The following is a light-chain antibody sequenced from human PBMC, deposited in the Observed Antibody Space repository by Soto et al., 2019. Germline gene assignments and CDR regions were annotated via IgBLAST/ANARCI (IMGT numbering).Light chain of an antibody. CDR2: AAS. Sequence: DIQMTQSPSSLSASVGDSITITCRASQNIKNYLNWYQQKPGKAPKLLIYAASTLHIGVPSRFSGSGSGTDFTLTISSLQPEDFATYYCQQSYITLITFGQGTRREIK. CDR3: QQSYITLIT. CDR1: QNIKNY. V-gene: IGKV1-39*01. J-gene: IGKJ5*01.